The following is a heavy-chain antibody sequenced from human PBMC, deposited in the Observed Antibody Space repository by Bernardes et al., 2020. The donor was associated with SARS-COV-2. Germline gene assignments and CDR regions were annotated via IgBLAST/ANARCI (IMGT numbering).Heavy chain of an antibody. CDR1: GYSFPNYW. V-gene: IGHV5-51*01. Sequence: GESLKISCKGSGYSFPNYWIGWVRQMPGKGLEWMGIIWPGDSDTRYSPSFRGQVTISADKSINTAYLQMNSLRAEDTAVYYCARIDEVTGRDYWGQGTLVTVSS. CDR2: IWPGDSDT. CDR3: ARIDEVTGRDY. J-gene: IGHJ4*02. D-gene: IGHD6-19*01.